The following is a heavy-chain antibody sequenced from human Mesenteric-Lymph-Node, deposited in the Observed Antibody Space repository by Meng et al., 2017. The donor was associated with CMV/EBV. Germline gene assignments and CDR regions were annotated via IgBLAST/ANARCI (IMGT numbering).Heavy chain of an antibody. CDR2: IDWDDDK. CDR1: GFSLSTSGMR. V-gene: IGHV2-70D*14. Sequence: SGPTLVKPTQTLTLTCTFSGFSLSTSGMRVSWICQPPGKALEWLARIDWDDDKFYSTSLKTRLTISKDTSKNQVVLTMTNMDPVDTATYYCALLPVPYYYGMDVWGQGTTVTVSS. D-gene: IGHD6-6*01. CDR3: ALLPVPYYYGMDV. J-gene: IGHJ6*02.